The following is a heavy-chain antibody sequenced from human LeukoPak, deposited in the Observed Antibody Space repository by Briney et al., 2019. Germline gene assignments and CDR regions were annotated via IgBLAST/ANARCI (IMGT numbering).Heavy chain of an antibody. D-gene: IGHD4-17*01. V-gene: IGHV1-18*01. CDR3: ANRVDYGDYYGMDV. CDR2: ISAYSGNT. J-gene: IGHJ6*02. Sequence: ASVKVSCKASGHTTTSYGITWVRQAPGQGLEWMGWISAYSGNTKYAQRLQGRVTMTTDTSTGTAYMELRSLRSDDTAVYYCANRVDYGDYYGMDVWGQGTTVTVSS. CDR1: GHTTTSYG.